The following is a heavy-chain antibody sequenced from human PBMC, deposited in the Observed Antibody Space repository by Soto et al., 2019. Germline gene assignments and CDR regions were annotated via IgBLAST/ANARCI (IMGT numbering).Heavy chain of an antibody. J-gene: IGHJ4*02. V-gene: IGHV3-23*01. D-gene: IGHD5-12*01. Sequence: GGSLRLSCAASGFTFSSYAMSWVRQAPGKGLEWVSAISGSGGSTYYGDSVKGRFTISRDNSKNTLYLQMNSLRAEDTAVYYCAKELDSTRGLRQKAGWGQGTLVTVSS. CDR1: GFTFSSYA. CDR3: AKELDSTRGLRQKAG. CDR2: ISGSGGST.